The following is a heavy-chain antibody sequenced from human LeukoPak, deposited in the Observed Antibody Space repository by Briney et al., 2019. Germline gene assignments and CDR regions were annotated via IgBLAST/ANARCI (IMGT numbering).Heavy chain of an antibody. D-gene: IGHD3-10*01. J-gene: IGHJ4*02. CDR3: AKDYGSGTYYAPSSSDY. CDR1: GFTISSYA. CDR2: ISSSGVTT. V-gene: IGHV3-23*01. Sequence: GGSLRLSCAASGFTISSYAMNWVRQAAGKGLEWVSTISSSGVTTNYADYVNGRFTISRDNSKNMLNLQMDSLRAEDTAIYFCAKDYGSGTYYAPSSSDYWGQGTLVTVSS.